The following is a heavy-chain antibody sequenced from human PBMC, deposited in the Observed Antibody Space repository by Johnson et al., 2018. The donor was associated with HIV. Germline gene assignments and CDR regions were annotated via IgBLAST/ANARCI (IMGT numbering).Heavy chain of an antibody. V-gene: IGHV3-11*01. Sequence: QVQLVESGGGLVKPGGSLRLSCEASGFRFSDHYMSWIRQAPGKGLEWISYISTSGSTKYYADSVKGRFTISRDNAKNTLYLQMNSLRAEYTAVYYCSTDVTDTVTTYYNAFDVWGQGTMVTVSS. CDR1: GFRFSDHY. CDR2: ISTSGSTK. D-gene: IGHD4-11*01. CDR3: STDVTDTVTTYYNAFDV. J-gene: IGHJ3*01.